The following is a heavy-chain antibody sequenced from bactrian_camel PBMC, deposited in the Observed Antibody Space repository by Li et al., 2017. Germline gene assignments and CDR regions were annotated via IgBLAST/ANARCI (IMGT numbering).Heavy chain of an antibody. Sequence: HVQLVESGGGSVQAGGSLRLSCSASGATSRRYHMAWFRQAPGKEREGVGTIDSDGTTTYMDSVKGRFTISQVKAKNTLYLQMNSLKPEDTAMYYCAADRNPPYCSPDYCFADNWGQGTQVTFS. J-gene: IGHJ4*01. V-gene: IGHV3S57*01. CDR3: AADRNPPYCSPDYCFADN. D-gene: IGHD3*01. CDR2: IDSDGTT. CDR1: GATSRRYH.